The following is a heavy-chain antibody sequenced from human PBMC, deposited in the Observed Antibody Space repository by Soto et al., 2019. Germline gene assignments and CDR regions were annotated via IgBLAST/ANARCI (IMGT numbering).Heavy chain of an antibody. D-gene: IGHD6-19*01. J-gene: IGHJ6*02. CDR1: AFTVSSNY. CDR2: IYSGGST. CDR3: ARDLIGSGWYNYYGMDV. Sequence: GSLRLSCAASAFTVSSNYMSWVRQAPGKGMEWVSVIYSGGSTYYADSVKGRFTIARDNSKNTLYLQLNSLRADDTAVYYCARDLIGSGWYNYYGMDVWGQGTTVTVSS. V-gene: IGHV3-53*01.